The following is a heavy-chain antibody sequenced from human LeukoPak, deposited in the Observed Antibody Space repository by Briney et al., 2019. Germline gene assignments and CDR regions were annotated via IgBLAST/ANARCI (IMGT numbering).Heavy chain of an antibody. J-gene: IGHJ4*02. Sequence: SGPALVKPTQTLTLTCTFSGFSLSTRGMCVNWIRQPPGKALEWLARIDWDDDKYYRTSLETRLTISKDTSKNQVVLSMTNMDPVDTATYYCARSPSGLDCSGGSCYSIFGYWGQGSRVTVSS. CDR1: GFSLSTRGMC. CDR2: IDWDDDK. D-gene: IGHD2-15*01. CDR3: ARSPSGLDCSGGSCYSIFGY. V-gene: IGHV2-70*11.